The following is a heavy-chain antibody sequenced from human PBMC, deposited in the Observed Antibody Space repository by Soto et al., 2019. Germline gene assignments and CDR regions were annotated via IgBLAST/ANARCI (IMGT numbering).Heavy chain of an antibody. CDR1: GFTFSSSW. D-gene: IGHD3-16*01. Sequence: SLRLSCAASGFTFSSSWMHWVRQAPGKGLVWVSHTNSDGTDTNYADSVKGRFTISRDNAKNTVYLQMNSLRAEDTAVYYCARDWSYALNYWGQGSLVTVSS. CDR2: TNSDGTDT. J-gene: IGHJ4*02. CDR3: ARDWSYALNY. V-gene: IGHV3-74*01.